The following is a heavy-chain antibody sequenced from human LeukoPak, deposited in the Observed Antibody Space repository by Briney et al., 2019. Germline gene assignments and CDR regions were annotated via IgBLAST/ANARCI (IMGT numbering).Heavy chain of an antibody. D-gene: IGHD2-15*01. CDR3: ARRLVAALDGMDV. CDR2: ISSSSSYI. V-gene: IGHV3-21*01. Sequence: PGGSLRLSCAASGFTFSSYSMNWVRQAPGKGLEWVSSISSSSSYIYYADSVKGRFTISRDNAKNSLYLQMNSLRAEDTAVYYCARRLVAALDGMDVWGQGTTVTVSS. J-gene: IGHJ6*02. CDR1: GFTFSSYS.